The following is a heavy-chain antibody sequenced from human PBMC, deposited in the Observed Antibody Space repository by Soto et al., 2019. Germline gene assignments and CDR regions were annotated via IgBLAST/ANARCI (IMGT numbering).Heavy chain of an antibody. CDR1: GGSFSGYY. Sequence: SETLSLTCAVYGGSFSGYYWSWIRQPPGKGLEWIGEINHSGSTNYNPSLKSRVTISVDTSKNQFSLKLSSVTAVDTAVYYCALGQSDYFDDWGQGTLVTVSS. V-gene: IGHV4-34*01. CDR2: INHSGST. CDR3: ALGQSDYFDD. J-gene: IGHJ4*02.